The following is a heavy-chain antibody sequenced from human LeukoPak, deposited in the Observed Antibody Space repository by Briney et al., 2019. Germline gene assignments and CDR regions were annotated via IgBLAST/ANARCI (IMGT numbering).Heavy chain of an antibody. CDR3: ARVPSSWVDV. D-gene: IGHD6-13*01. J-gene: IGHJ6*02. CDR1: GGSISSSSYY. CDR2: IYYSGST. Sequence: SETLYLTCTVSGGSISSSSYYWGWIRQPPGKGLEWIGSIYYSGSTYYNPSLKSRVTISVDTSKNQFSLKLSSVTAADTAVYYCARVPSSWVDVWGQGTTVTVSS. V-gene: IGHV4-39*07.